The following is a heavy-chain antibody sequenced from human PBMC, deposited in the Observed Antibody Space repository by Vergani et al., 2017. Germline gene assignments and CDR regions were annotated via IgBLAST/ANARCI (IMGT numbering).Heavy chain of an antibody. CDR2: IYYAGTT. CDR3: TRHGRSGWAGYFQH. CDR1: GFTLSSHA. J-gene: IGHJ1*01. D-gene: IGHD6-19*01. Sequence: QVQLEESGGGVVQPGRSLRLSCAGSGFTLSSHAMHWVRQAPGKGLEWIGTIYYAGTTYYNEAHKSRLTISVDTSKNQFSLNLTSVTAADTAVYYCTRHGRSGWAGYFQHWGQGTLVTASS. V-gene: IGHV4-39*01.